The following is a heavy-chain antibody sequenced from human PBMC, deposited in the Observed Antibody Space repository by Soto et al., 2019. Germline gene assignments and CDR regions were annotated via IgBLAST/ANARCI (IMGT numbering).Heavy chain of an antibody. D-gene: IGHD1-7*01. V-gene: IGHV4-39*01. CDR1: GGSISSSSYY. CDR3: ARQLELLYYFDY. CDR2: IYYSGST. J-gene: IGHJ4*02. Sequence: SETLSLTCTVSGGSISSSSYYWGWIRQPPGKGLEWIGSIYYSGSTYYNPSLKSRVTISVDTSKNQFSLKLSSVTAADTAVYYCARQLELLYYFDYWGQGTLVTVSS.